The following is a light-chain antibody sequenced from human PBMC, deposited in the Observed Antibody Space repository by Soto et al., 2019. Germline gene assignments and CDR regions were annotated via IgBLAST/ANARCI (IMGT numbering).Light chain of an antibody. V-gene: IGKV1-5*03. CDR2: QAS. Sequence: DIQMTQSPSTLSASVGDRVTITCRASQSINTWLAWYQQKPGKAPRFLIYQASSLESGVPSRFSGSGFGTEFTLPCRNLQTDDFATYFRQPNKSYSTFGQATKRETK. CDR3: QPNKSYST. CDR1: QSINTW. J-gene: IGKJ2*01.